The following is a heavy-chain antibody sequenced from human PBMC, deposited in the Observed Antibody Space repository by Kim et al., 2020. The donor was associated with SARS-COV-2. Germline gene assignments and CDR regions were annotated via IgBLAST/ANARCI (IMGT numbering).Heavy chain of an antibody. J-gene: IGHJ4*02. CDR1: GFTFRNHA. CDR2: ISGGGDST. CDR3: ANGAASGIDY. D-gene: IGHD6-13*01. Sequence: GGSLRLSCAASGFTFRNHAMTWVRQAPGKGLEWVSGISGGGDSTSYKDSVKGLLIISRDNSKNTLYLQMSSLTAEDTAIYYCANGAASGIDYWGQGTLVTVSS. V-gene: IGHV3-23*01.